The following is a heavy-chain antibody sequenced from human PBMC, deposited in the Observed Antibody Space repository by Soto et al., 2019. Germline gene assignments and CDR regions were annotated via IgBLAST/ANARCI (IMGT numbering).Heavy chain of an antibody. CDR3: AREGDWNYVQDF. V-gene: IGHV3-74*03. D-gene: IGHD1-1*01. CDR1: GFTFSSYW. J-gene: IGHJ4*02. CDR2: INSDGARI. Sequence: GGSLRLSCPASGFTFSSYWMSWVRQPPGKGLEWVGRINSDGARIEYGDSVKGQFTIPRDNAHNMVFLQMNSLTDEASGVYFCAREGDWNYVQDFWGQGTLVTVSS.